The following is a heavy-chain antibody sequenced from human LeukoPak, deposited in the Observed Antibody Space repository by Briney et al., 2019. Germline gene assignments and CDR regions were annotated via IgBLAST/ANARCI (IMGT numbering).Heavy chain of an antibody. CDR1: GFTFSSYD. Sequence: GGSLTLSCEASGFTFSSYDIHWVRQSPAKGLEWVAVIGSDGRNKFYADSVAGRFSVSRDNFKNTLFLQMNSLRAEDTGVYFCARDDLVLDENGFDMWGRGTMVTVSS. CDR3: ARDDLVLDENGFDM. J-gene: IGHJ3*02. CDR2: IGSDGRNK. D-gene: IGHD2-21*01. V-gene: IGHV3-33*01.